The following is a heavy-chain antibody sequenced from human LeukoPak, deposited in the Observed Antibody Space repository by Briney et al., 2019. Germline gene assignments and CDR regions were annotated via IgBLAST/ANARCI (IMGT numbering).Heavy chain of an antibody. CDR1: GGSFSGYY. D-gene: IGHD2-8*02. CDR3: ARTGWWNYFDY. CDR2: IYYSGST. Sequence: SETLSLTCAVYGGSFSGYYWSWIRQPPGKGLEWIGYIYYSGSTDYNPSLKSRVTISVDTSKNQFSLKLSSVTAADTAVYYCARTGWWNYFDYWGQGTLVTVSS. J-gene: IGHJ4*02. V-gene: IGHV4-59*01.